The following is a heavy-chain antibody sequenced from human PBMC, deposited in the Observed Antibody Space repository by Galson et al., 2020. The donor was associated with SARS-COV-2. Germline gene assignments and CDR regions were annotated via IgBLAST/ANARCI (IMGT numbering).Heavy chain of an antibody. CDR3: ARHSDSSSFYYFDY. V-gene: IGHV4-38-2*01. CDR1: GYSISSGYY. Sequence: SETLSLTCAVSGYSISSGYYWGWIRQPPGKGLEWIGSIYHSGSTYYNPSLKSRVTISVDTSKNQFSLKLSSVTAADTAVYYCARHSDSSSFYYFDYWGQGTLVTVSS. CDR2: IYHSGST. D-gene: IGHD6-6*01. J-gene: IGHJ4*02.